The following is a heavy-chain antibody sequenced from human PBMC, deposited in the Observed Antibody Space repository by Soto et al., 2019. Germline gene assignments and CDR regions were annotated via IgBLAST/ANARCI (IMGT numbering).Heavy chain of an antibody. V-gene: IGHV4-34*01. CDR3: ARVSTMGLRI. CDR2: INHSGST. CDR1: GGSFSGYY. D-gene: IGHD3-10*01. J-gene: IGHJ4*02. Sequence: SETLSLTCAVYGGSFSGYYWSWIRQPPGKGLEWIGEINHSGSTNYNPSLKSRVTISVDTSKNQFSLKLSSVTAADTAVYYCARVSTMGLRIWGQGNQVTVSS.